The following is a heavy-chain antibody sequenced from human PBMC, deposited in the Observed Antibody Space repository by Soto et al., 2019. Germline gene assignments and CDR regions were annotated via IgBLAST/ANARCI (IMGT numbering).Heavy chain of an antibody. Sequence: VQLVESGGGLVKPGGSLRLSCAASGFIFSNYNMNWVRQAPGKGLEWVSSISSGSSYIYYADSVKGRFTISRDNAKNSLYLHLNSLRAEDTAIYYCARVLGSLGYGLDVWGQGTTVTVSS. J-gene: IGHJ6*02. CDR2: ISSGSSYI. CDR3: ARVLGSLGYGLDV. V-gene: IGHV3-21*01. CDR1: GFIFSNYN. D-gene: IGHD3-16*01.